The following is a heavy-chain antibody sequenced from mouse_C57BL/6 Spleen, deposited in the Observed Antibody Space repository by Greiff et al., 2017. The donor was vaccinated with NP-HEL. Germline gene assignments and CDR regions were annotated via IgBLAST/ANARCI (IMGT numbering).Heavy chain of an antibody. CDR1: GYTFTSYW. J-gene: IGHJ4*01. CDR3: ARRYSNLGHMDY. CDR2: IDPSDSYT. D-gene: IGHD2-5*01. V-gene: IGHV1-59*01. Sequence: QVQLQQPGAELVRPGTSVKLSCKASGYTFTSYWMHWVKQRPGQGLEWIGVIDPSDSYTNYNQKFKGKATLTVDTSSSTAYMQLSSLTSEDSAVYYCARRYSNLGHMDYWGQGTSVTVSS.